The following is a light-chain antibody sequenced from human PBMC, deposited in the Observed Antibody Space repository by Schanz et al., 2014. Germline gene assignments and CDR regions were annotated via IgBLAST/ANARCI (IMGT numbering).Light chain of an antibody. CDR3: AAWDDSLKCPV. CDR1: SSNIGNNG. V-gene: IGLV1-36*01. CDR2: YDD. Sequence: QSVLTQPPSVSDAPRQRVTISCSGSSSNIGNNGVNWYQQLPGKAPKLLIYYDDLLPSGVSDRFSGSKSGTSASLAISGLXXXDEADYYCAAWDDSLKCPVFGGGTKLTVL. J-gene: IGLJ3*02.